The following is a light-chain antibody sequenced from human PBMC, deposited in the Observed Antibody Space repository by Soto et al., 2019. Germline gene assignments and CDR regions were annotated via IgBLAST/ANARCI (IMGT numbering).Light chain of an antibody. J-gene: IGLJ1*01. CDR1: SSDVGRYNT. Sequence: QSVLTQPASVSGSPGQTITISCTGTSSDVGRYNTVSWNQHHPGKAPKLIIYEVTHRPAGISDRFSASKSGNTASLTISGLQAEDEADYYCNSLRVNHLYVFGSGTKVTVL. CDR3: NSLRVNHLYV. V-gene: IGLV2-14*01. CDR2: EVT.